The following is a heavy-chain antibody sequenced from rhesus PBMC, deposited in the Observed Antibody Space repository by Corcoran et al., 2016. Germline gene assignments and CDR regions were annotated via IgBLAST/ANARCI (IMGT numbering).Heavy chain of an antibody. Sequence: QVQLQESGPGLVKPSETLSLTCAVSGGSFCSYWWSWIRPPPGKGLEWIGEINGNSGSTNSNPSLKSRVTISRDASKNQFSLKLSSVTAADTAGYYWARDQQGGGSLDVWGRGVLVTVSS. J-gene: IGHJ5-2*02. V-gene: IGHV4-80*01. CDR1: GGSFCSYW. CDR3: ARDQQGGGSLDV. D-gene: IGHD1-20*01. CDR2: INGNSGST.